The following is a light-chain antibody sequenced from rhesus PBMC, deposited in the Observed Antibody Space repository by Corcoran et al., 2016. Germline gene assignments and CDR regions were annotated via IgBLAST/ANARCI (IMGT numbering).Light chain of an antibody. Sequence: DIQMTQSPSSLSASVGDTVTIACRTSQDISNYLNWFQQKTGKAPKLLISSATTLQSGVPSRFSGSGSGTDITLTISSLQPEDFATYYCQQYKSYPYSFGQGTKVEIK. J-gene: IGKJ2*01. CDR1: QDISNY. CDR3: QQYKSYPYS. CDR2: SAT. V-gene: IGKV1-28*02.